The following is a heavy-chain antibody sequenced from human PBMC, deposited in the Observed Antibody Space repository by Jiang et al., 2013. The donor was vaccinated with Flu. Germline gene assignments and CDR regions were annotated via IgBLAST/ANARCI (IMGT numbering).Heavy chain of an antibody. J-gene: IGHJ4*02. CDR2: INYSGST. CDR1: GGSFSGYY. Sequence: ARLLKPSETLSLTCAVYGGSFSGYYWSWIRQPPGKGLEWIGEINYSGSTNYNPSLKSRVTISVDTSKNQFXLKLSSVTAADTAVYYCARVPKVLRFLEWAFDYWGQGTLVTVSS. D-gene: IGHD3-3*01. CDR3: ARVPKVLRFLEWAFDY. V-gene: IGHV4-34*01.